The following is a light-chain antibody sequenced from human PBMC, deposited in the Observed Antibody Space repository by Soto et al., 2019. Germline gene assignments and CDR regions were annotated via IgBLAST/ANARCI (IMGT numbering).Light chain of an antibody. J-gene: IGKJ1*01. CDR3: QQYNSYRT. CDR2: GAS. Sequence: EIVMTQSPATLSVSPGERATLSCRASQSVSSNLAWYQQKPGQAPRLLIYGASTRATGIPARFSGSGSGTEFTLTISFLQPDDFATYYCQQYNSYRTFGQGTKVDIK. CDR1: QSVSSN. V-gene: IGKV3-15*01.